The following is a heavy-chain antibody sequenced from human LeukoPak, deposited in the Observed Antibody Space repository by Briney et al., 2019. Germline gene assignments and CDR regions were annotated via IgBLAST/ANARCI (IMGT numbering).Heavy chain of an antibody. CDR2: IYYSGST. J-gene: IGHJ3*02. CDR1: GDSISNGVKY. D-gene: IGHD6-13*01. Sequence: SETLSLTCTVSGDSISNGVKYWSWIRQPPGKGLEWIGSIYYSGSTYYNPSLKSRVTISVDTSKNQFSLKLSSVTAADTAVYYCARYKQLPDAFDIWGQGTMVTVSS. CDR3: ARYKQLPDAFDI. V-gene: IGHV4-39*01.